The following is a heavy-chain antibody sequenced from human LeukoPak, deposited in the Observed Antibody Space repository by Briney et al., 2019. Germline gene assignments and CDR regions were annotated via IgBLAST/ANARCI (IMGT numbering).Heavy chain of an antibody. D-gene: IGHD6-6*01. CDR2: IRSSSSYI. V-gene: IGHV3-21*01. CDR3: ARDGPSIAADFDC. CDR1: GFTFSSYS. J-gene: IGHJ4*02. Sequence: GGSLRLSCAASGFTFSSYSMNWVRQAPGKGLEWVSSIRSSSSYIYYADSLKGRLTISRDNAKNSLYLQMNSLRAEDSAVYYCARDGPSIAADFDCWGQGTLVTVSS.